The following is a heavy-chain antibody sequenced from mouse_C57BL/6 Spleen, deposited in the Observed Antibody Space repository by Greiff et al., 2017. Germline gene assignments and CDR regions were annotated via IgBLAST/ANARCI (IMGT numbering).Heavy chain of an antibody. CDR3: ARLEGYDLYAMDY. Sequence: QVQLKQSGPGLVAPSQSLSITCTVSGFSLTSYGVHWVRQPPGKGLEWLVVIWSDGSTTYNSALKSRLSISKDNSKSQVFLKMNSLQTDDTAMYYCARLEGYDLYAMDYWGQGTSVTVSS. D-gene: IGHD2-3*01. CDR1: GFSLTSYG. V-gene: IGHV2-6*03. J-gene: IGHJ4*01. CDR2: IWSDGST.